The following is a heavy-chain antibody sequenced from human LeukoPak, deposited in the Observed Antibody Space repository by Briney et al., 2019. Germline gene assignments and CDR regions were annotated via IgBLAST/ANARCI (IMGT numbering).Heavy chain of an antibody. CDR3: AAPADYYDSSGGDY. CDR1: GFTFSDYY. V-gene: IGHV3-11*04. D-gene: IGHD3-22*01. J-gene: IGHJ4*02. Sequence: GGSLRLSCAASGFTFSDYYMSWIRQAPVKGQEWVSYISSSGSTIYYADSVKGRFTISRDNAKNSLYLQMNSLRAEDTAVYYCAAPADYYDSSGGDYWGQGTLVTVSS. CDR2: ISSSGSTI.